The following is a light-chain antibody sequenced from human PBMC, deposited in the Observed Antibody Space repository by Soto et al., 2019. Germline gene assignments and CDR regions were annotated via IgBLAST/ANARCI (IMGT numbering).Light chain of an antibody. CDR2: EVS. Sequence: QSVLTQPASVSGSPGQSITISCTGTSSDVGGYNYVSWYQQHPGKAPKLMIYEVSDRPSGISDRFSGSTSGNTASLTISWLQAEDEADYYCSSYTSSSTWVFGGGTKLTVL. CDR1: SSDVGGYNY. J-gene: IGLJ3*02. CDR3: SSYTSSSTWV. V-gene: IGLV2-14*01.